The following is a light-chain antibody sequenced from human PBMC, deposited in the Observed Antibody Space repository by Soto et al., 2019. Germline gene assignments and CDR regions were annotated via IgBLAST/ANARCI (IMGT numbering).Light chain of an antibody. Sequence: QSVLTQPASVSGSPGQSITISCSGTTSDVGGYNPVSWYQQHTAKAPKLLIYEGTQRPSGVSSRFSGSKSGNTASLTISGLQAEDEADYYCCSYASSSSYVFGTGTKVTVL. J-gene: IGLJ1*01. V-gene: IGLV2-23*01. CDR2: EGT. CDR1: TSDVGGYNP. CDR3: CSYASSSSYV.